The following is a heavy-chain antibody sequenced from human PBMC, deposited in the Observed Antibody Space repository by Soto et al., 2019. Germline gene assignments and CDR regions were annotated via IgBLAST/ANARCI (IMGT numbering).Heavy chain of an antibody. CDR1: GYTFTGYY. Sequence: GASVKVSCKASGYTFTGYYMHWVRQAPGQGLEWMGWINPNSGGTNYAQKFQGRVTMTRDTSISTAYMELSRLRSDDTAVYYCARDYYYYDSSGYNDAFDIWGQGTMVTVSS. D-gene: IGHD3-22*01. V-gene: IGHV1-2*02. J-gene: IGHJ3*02. CDR3: ARDYYYYDSSGYNDAFDI. CDR2: INPNSGGT.